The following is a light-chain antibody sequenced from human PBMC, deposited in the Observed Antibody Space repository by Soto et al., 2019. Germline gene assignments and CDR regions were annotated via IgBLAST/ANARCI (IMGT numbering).Light chain of an antibody. CDR3: QQYKNWYT. CDR1: QSVGNS. Sequence: EIVMTQFPATLSGSAGERATLFCRASQSVGNSLAWYQQKPGQAPRLLFYRASSRATGIAARFSGSGSGTEFTLTISSLQSEDFAVYYCQQYKNWYTFGQGTKLEIK. V-gene: IGKV3-15*01. J-gene: IGKJ2*01. CDR2: RAS.